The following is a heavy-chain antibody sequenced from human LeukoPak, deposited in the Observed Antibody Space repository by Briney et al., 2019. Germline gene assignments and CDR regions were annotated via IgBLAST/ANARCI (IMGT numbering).Heavy chain of an antibody. J-gene: IGHJ4*02. CDR1: GGSISSGDYY. V-gene: IGHV4-30-4*01. CDR2: IYYSGSS. D-gene: IGHD3-22*01. Sequence: SETLSLTCAVSGGSISSGDYYWTWIRQSPGKGLEWIGYIYYSGSSYYNPSLKSRVTISVDTSKNQFSLKLSSVTAADTAVYYCARDLRDYGSTGYSLGYWGQGTLVTVSS. CDR3: ARDLRDYGSTGYSLGY.